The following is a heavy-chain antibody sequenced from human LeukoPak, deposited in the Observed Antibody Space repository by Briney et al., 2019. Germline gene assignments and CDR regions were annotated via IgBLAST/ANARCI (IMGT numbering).Heavy chain of an antibody. V-gene: IGHV1-2*02. D-gene: IGHD3-3*01. CDR1: GYTFTAYY. CDR2: ITPNSGGT. J-gene: IGHJ3*02. CDR3: ARETGLSGTYSDAFDI. Sequence: ASVKVSCKASGYTFTAYYMHLVRQAPGQGLEWMGWITPNSGGTNYAQKFQARVTLTRDTSISTAYMELSSLRSDDTAVYFCARETGLSGTYSDAFDIWGQGTMVTVSS.